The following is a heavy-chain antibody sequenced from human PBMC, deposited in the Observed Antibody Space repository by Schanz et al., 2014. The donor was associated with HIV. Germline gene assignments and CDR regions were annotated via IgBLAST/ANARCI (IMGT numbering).Heavy chain of an antibody. V-gene: IGHV3-23*01. Sequence: EVQLLESGGGLVQPGGSLRLSCTASGLPFSTYAMSWVRQAPGKGLEWLAGVSRSGANTYYADSVKGRFTISRDNSENTLFLQVNSLRAEDTAVYYCANGQRGIVRGDIDYWGQGTLVTVSS. CDR2: VSRSGANT. J-gene: IGHJ4*02. CDR1: GLPFSTYA. CDR3: ANGQRGIVRGDIDY. D-gene: IGHD3-10*01.